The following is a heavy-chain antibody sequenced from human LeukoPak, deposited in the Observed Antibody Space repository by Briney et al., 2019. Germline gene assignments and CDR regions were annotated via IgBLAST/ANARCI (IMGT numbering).Heavy chain of an antibody. CDR1: GYTFTSYG. D-gene: IGHD6-13*01. CDR3: ARDIAAAGTRCFDY. J-gene: IGHJ4*02. V-gene: IGHV1-18*01. CDR2: ISAYNGNT. Sequence: ASVKVSCKASGYTFTSYGISWVRQAPGQGLEWMGWISAYNGNTNYAQKLQGRVTMTIDTSTSTAYMELRSLRSDDTAVYHCARDIAAAGTRCFDYWGQGTLITVSS.